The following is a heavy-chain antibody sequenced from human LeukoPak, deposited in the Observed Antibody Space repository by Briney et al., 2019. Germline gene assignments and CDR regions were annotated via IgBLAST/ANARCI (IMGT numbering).Heavy chain of an antibody. J-gene: IGHJ3*02. CDR2: INPSGGST. V-gene: IGHV1-46*01. CDR3: ARGLDYDYVWGSYRPRGAFDI. D-gene: IGHD3-16*02. Sequence: ASVKVSCKASGYTFTSYYMHWVRQAPGQGLEWMGIINPSGGSTSYAQKFQGRVTITRNTSISTAYMELSSLRSEDTAVYYCARGLDYDYVWGSYRPRGAFDIWGQGTMVTVSS. CDR1: GYTFTSYY.